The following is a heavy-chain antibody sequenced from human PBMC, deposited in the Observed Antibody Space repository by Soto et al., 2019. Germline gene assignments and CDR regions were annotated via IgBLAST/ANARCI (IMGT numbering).Heavy chain of an antibody. CDR1: DDSIRSSSYF. CDR2: VYYRGRT. D-gene: IGHD3-9*01. V-gene: IGHV4-39*01. CDR3: VRLDRRGSFDY. J-gene: IGHJ4*02. Sequence: QLQLQESGPGLVKPSETPSLTCTVSDDSIRSSSYFWAWIRQPPGKGLEWIANVYYRGRTSYNPSLKSRVTISIDTSKKDFYLNLTSVTAADTAVYYCVRLDRRGSFDYWGQGTLVSVSS.